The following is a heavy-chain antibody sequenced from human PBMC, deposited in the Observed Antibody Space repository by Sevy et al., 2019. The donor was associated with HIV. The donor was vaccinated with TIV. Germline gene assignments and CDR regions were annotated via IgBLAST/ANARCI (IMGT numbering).Heavy chain of an antibody. Sequence: GGSLRLSCAASGFTFSSYGMHWVRQAPGKGLEWVAVISYDGSNKYYADSVKGRFTISRDNSKNRLYLKMNSLRAEDTAVYYCAAGKYSSGWLQIEPFDYWGQGTLVTVSS. J-gene: IGHJ4*02. CDR3: AAGKYSSGWLQIEPFDY. CDR2: ISYDGSNK. CDR1: GFTFSSYG. D-gene: IGHD6-19*01. V-gene: IGHV3-30*03.